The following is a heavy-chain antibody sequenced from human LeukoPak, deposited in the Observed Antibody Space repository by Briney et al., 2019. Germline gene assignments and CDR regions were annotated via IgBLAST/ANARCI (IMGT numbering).Heavy chain of an antibody. V-gene: IGHV3-23*01. D-gene: IGHD2-15*01. CDR2: IIGSGGST. J-gene: IGHJ4*02. CDR3: AKATLGSCSGARCYPFDY. CDR1: GFSFSTYA. Sequence: PGGSLRLYCEASGFSFSTYAMNWVRQAPGKGLEWVSSIIGSGGSTYFADSVRGRFTISRDNSKNTLYLQMNSPRADDTARYYCAKATLGSCSGARCYPFDYWGQGTLVNVSS.